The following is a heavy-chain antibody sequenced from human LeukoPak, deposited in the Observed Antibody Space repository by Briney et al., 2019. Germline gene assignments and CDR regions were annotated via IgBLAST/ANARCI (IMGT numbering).Heavy chain of an antibody. Sequence: GGSLRLSCAASGFNFSSYWMSWVRQTPDKGLEWVANLKPDGGEDNYVDSVRGRFTISRDNAKSSLYLQMNSLRAEDTAVYYCAKSVAWGQGTLVTVSS. CDR3: AKSVA. CDR2: LKPDGGED. J-gene: IGHJ5*02. CDR1: GFNFSSYW. V-gene: IGHV3-7*01.